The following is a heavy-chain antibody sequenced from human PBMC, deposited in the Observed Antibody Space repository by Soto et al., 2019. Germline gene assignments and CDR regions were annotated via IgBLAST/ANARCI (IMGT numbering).Heavy chain of an antibody. CDR1: GGSISSYY. CDR3: ARASLAYGLPRKYFDS. V-gene: IGHV4-59*01. J-gene: IGHJ4*02. Sequence: SETLSLTCTVSGGSISSYYWSWIRQPPGKGLEWIGYFFYSGSTNYNPSLKSRVTISVDTSKSQFSLKLSSVTAADTAVYYCARASLAYGLPRKYFDSWGQGTLVTVPS. CDR2: FFYSGST. D-gene: IGHD3-3*02.